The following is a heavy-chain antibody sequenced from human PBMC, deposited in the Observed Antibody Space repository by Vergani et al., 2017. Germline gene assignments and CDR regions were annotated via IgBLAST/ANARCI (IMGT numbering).Heavy chain of an antibody. CDR3: ARDLRGSYYYYYMDV. CDR2: IKQDGSEK. Sequence: EVQLVESGGGLVQPGGSLRLSCAVSGFTFSSYWMSWVRQAPGKGLEWVANIKQDGSEKYYVDSVKGRFTISRDNAKNSLYLQMNSLRAEDTAVYYCARDLRGSYYYYYMDVWGKGTTVTVSS. J-gene: IGHJ6*03. CDR1: GFTFSSYW. V-gene: IGHV3-7*01. D-gene: IGHD3-16*01.